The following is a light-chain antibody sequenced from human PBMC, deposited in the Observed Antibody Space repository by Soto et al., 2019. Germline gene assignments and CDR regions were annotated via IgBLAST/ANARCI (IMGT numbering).Light chain of an antibody. V-gene: IGKV3-20*01. CDR2: GAS. J-gene: IGKJ1*01. CDR3: QQYGGSPRT. Sequence: EIVLTQSPGTLSLSPGERATLSCRASRSVSSNYLAWYQQKSGQAPRLLIYGASSWATGIPDRFSGSGSGTDFTLTISSLEPEDVAVYYCQQYGGSPRTFGQGTRVEIK. CDR1: RSVSSNY.